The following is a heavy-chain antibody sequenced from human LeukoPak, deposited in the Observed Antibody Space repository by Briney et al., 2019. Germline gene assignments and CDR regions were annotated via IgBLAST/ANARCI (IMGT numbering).Heavy chain of an antibody. CDR3: ARVKCSGGSCYSDY. Sequence: SSQTLSLTCAVYGGSFSGYYWSWIRQPPGKGLEWIGEINHSGSTNYNPSLKSRVTISVDTSKNQFSLKLSSVTAADTAVYYCARVKCSGGSCYSDYWGQGTLVTVSS. D-gene: IGHD2-15*01. J-gene: IGHJ4*02. V-gene: IGHV4-34*01. CDR1: GGSFSGYY. CDR2: INHSGST.